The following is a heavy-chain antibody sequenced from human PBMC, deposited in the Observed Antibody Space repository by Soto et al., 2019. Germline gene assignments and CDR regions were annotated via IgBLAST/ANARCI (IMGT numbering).Heavy chain of an antibody. Sequence: SETLSLTCIVSGESISSSSYYWGWIRQPPGKGLEWIGSIYYSGRTYYNPSFKSRVTISIDTSKNQFSLKLSSVTATDTAVYYCERQRTPVVTQAYFDHWGQGALVTVSS. CDR2: IYYSGRT. J-gene: IGHJ4*02. CDR1: GESISSSSYY. CDR3: ERQRTPVVTQAYFDH. D-gene: IGHD2-21*02. V-gene: IGHV4-39*01.